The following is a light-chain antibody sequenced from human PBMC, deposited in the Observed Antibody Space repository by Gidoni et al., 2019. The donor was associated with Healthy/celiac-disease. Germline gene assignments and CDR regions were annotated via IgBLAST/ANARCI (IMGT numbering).Light chain of an antibody. CDR1: QSVSSSY. V-gene: IGKV3-20*01. CDR2: GAS. Sequence: EIVLTQSPRTLSLSPGERATLSCRASQSVSSSYLAWYQQKPGQAPRLLIYGASSRATGIPDRLSGSGSGTDFTLTISRLEPEDFAVYYCQQYGSSPPITFGQGTRLEIK. J-gene: IGKJ5*01. CDR3: QQYGSSPPIT.